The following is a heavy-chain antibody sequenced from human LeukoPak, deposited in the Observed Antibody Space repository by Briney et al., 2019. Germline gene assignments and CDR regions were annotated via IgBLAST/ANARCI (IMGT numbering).Heavy chain of an antibody. CDR1: GFGFSAAH. CDR3: SAAVITRFDY. D-gene: IGHD4-23*01. Sequence: GGSLRLSCAASGFGFSAAHMHWVRQASGKGLEWVGRIIGKGDNYATAYGAPVKGRFTISRDDSKNTAYLQMSNLRTDDTAVYYCSAAVITRFDYWGQGALVTVSS. J-gene: IGHJ4*02. CDR2: IIGKGDNYAT. V-gene: IGHV3-73*01.